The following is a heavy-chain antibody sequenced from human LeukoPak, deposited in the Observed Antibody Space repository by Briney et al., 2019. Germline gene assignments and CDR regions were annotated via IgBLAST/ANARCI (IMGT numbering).Heavy chain of an antibody. Sequence: GGSLRLSCAASGFTFSSYAMSWVRQAPGKGLEWVSAISGSGGSTYYADSVKGRFTISRDNAKNSLYLQMNSLRAEDTAVYYCARDFRDIVVVPAALDYYYMDVWGKGTTVTVSS. CDR1: GFTFSSYA. CDR3: ARDFRDIVVVPAALDYYYMDV. CDR2: ISGSGGST. D-gene: IGHD2-2*01. J-gene: IGHJ6*03. V-gene: IGHV3-23*01.